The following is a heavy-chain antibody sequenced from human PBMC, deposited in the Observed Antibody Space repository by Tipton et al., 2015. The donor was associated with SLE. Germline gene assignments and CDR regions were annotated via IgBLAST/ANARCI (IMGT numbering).Heavy chain of an antibody. D-gene: IGHD6-13*01. CDR3: ARDSSSWSSRFDP. J-gene: IGHJ5*02. CDR1: GFTFSSYA. V-gene: IGHV3-30-3*01. Sequence: SLRLSCAASGFTFSSYAMHWVRQAPGKGLEWVAVISYDGSNKYYADSVKGRFTISRDNAKNSLYLQMNSLRAEDTAVYYCARDSSSWSSRFDPWGQGTLVTVSS. CDR2: ISYDGSNK.